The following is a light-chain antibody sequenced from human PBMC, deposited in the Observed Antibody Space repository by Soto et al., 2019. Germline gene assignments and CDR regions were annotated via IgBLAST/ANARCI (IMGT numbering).Light chain of an antibody. J-gene: IGLJ3*02. CDR1: SSNIGNNH. Sequence: QSVLTQPPSASGTPGQRVTISCSGSSSNIGNNHVYWYQQLAGTAPKLLMSETNQRPSGVPNRFTASKYGSSASLAIGGLRSEDEAAYYCAAWDGGLSRPLFGGGTKLTVL. CDR3: AAWDGGLSRPL. CDR2: ETN. V-gene: IGLV1-47*01.